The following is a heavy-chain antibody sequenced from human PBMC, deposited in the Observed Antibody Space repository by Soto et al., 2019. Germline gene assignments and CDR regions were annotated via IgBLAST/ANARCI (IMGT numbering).Heavy chain of an antibody. CDR1: GFTFSSYG. V-gene: IGHV3-30*03. J-gene: IGHJ5*01. CDR3: ARDIWSGNYKWFDS. Sequence: QVQLVESGGGVVQPGRSLRLSCAASGFTFSSYGMHWVRQAPGKGLDWVAFISNDGGTQYYADSVKGRFSISRDNSMNTVDLHMNSLRAEDTAIYYCARDIWSGNYKWFDSWGQGTLVTVSS. D-gene: IGHD3-3*01. CDR2: ISNDGGTQ.